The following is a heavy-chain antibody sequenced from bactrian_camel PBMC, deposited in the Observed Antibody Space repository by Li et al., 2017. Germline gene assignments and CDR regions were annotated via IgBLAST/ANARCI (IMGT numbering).Heavy chain of an antibody. J-gene: IGHJ4*01. V-gene: IGHV3-2*01. D-gene: IGHD2*01. Sequence: HVQLVESGGDLVQPGGSLKLTCAASGFTFRSYYMSWVRQAPGKGLEWVSSIYTGGGNTYYADSVKDRFTISRDNAKNTVYLQMNSLESEDTAMYFCAKRGPQSSSAITDRGQGTQVTVS. CDR1: GFTFRSYY. CDR2: IYTGGGNT.